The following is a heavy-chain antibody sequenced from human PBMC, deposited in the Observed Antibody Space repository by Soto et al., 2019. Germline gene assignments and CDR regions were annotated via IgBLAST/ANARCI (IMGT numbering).Heavy chain of an antibody. D-gene: IGHD3-22*01. V-gene: IGHV4-39*01. J-gene: IGHJ5*02. CDR2: IYYSGIA. CDR1: GVSISGSSDY. Sequence: SETLSLTCTVSGVSISGSSDYCGWIRQPPWKGLEWIGTIYYSGIAYYNPSLKSRVAMSVDTSKNQFSLRLTSVTAADTAVYYCARRSGNSGYSLSWGQGSLVIVSS. CDR3: ARRSGNSGYSLS.